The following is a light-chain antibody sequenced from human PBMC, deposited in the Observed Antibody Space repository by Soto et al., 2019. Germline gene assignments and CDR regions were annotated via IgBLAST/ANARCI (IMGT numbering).Light chain of an antibody. V-gene: IGKV3-15*01. CDR2: GAS. Sequence: DTVMTQSPVTLSVSPGERATLSCRASQSVGSRLAWYQQKPGQAPRLLIYGASTRATDMPGTFSGRGSGTEFTLTISSLRSEDFAVYYCQQYKNWPRTFGRGTKVDIK. CDR3: QQYKNWPRT. CDR1: QSVGSR. J-gene: IGKJ4*02.